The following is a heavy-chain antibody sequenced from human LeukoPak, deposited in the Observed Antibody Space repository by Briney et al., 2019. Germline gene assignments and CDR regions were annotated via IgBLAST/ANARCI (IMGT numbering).Heavy chain of an antibody. CDR1: GFTFSSYA. D-gene: IGHD2-2*01. CDR2: ISGSGGST. CDR3: AKGYCCSTSCPTGA. Sequence: PGGSLRLSCAASGFTFSSYAMSWVRQAPGKGLEWVSAISGSGGSTYYADSVKGRFTISRDNSKNTLYLQMNSLRAEDTAVYYCAKGYCCSTSCPTGAWGQGTLVTVSS. V-gene: IGHV3-23*01. J-gene: IGHJ5*02.